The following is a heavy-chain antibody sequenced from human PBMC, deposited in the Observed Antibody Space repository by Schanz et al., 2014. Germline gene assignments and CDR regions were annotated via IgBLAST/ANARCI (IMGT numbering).Heavy chain of an antibody. CDR2: IYYSGST. V-gene: IGHV4-39*01. J-gene: IGHJ4*02. D-gene: IGHD3-9*01. CDR3: ARQFYDILTGYWFPYYFDY. CDR1: GGSISSSNYY. Sequence: QLQLQESGPGLVKPSETLSLTCTVSGGSISSSNYYWGWIRQPPGKGLEWIESIYYSGSTYYNPSFKSRVTTSVDRSKNQFSRKRSSVTAADTAVYYCARQFYDILTGYWFPYYFDYWGQGTLVTVSS.